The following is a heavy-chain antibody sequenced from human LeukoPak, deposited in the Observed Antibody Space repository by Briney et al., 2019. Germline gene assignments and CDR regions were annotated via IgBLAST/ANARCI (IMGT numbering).Heavy chain of an antibody. V-gene: IGHV3-21*01. Sequence: AGGSLRLSCAASGFTFSTYIMNWVRQTPGKGLEWVSSIGTSTSYIYYADSVKGRFTISRDNAKNSLYLQMNSLRAEDTAVYYCARDREQLVGLIDYWGQGTLVTVSS. J-gene: IGHJ4*02. CDR3: ARDREQLVGLIDY. D-gene: IGHD6-6*01. CDR2: IGTSTSYI. CDR1: GFTFSTYI.